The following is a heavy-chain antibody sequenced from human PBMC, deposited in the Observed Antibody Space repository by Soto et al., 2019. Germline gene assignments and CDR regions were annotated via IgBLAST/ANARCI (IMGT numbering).Heavy chain of an antibody. CDR2: INHSGST. D-gene: IGHD2-2*01. CDR3: AIGLSRRSTRYYGGEGYYDYGMDV. Sequence: PSKTLALTCAVYGGSFSGYYWSWIRQPPGKGLEWIGEINHSGSTNYNPSLKSRVTISVDTSKNQFSLKLSSVTAADTAVYYCAIGLSRRSTRYYGGEGYYDYGMDVWGQGTTVIVS. V-gene: IGHV4-34*01. CDR1: GGSFSGYY. J-gene: IGHJ6*02.